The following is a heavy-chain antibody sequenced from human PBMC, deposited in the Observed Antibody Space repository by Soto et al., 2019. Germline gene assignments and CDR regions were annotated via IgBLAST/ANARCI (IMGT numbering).Heavy chain of an antibody. J-gene: IGHJ5*02. D-gene: IGHD2-2*01. CDR1: GFTFSKYS. Sequence: EVQLVESGGGLVKPGGSLRLSCVASGFTFSKYSMNWDRQAPDKGLEWVSAISSGSSYIYYADSVKGRFTISRDNGENSLYLQMNSLRTEDTAIYYCARQPCSSPSCYPNYFDPWGQGTLVTVSS. V-gene: IGHV3-21*01. CDR3: ARQPCSSPSCYPNYFDP. CDR2: ISSGSSYI.